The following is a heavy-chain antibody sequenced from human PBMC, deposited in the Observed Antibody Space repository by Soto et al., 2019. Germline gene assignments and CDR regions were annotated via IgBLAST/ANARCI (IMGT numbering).Heavy chain of an antibody. D-gene: IGHD3-22*01. V-gene: IGHV4-31*03. J-gene: IGHJ4*02. CDR2: IYYSGST. Sequence: SETLSLTCTVSGGSISSGGYYWSWIRQHPGKGLEWIGYIYYSGSTYYNPSLKSRVTISVDTSKNQFSLKLSSVTAADTAVYYCARVWAYYYDSSGCTFDYWGQGTLVTVSS. CDR3: ARVWAYYYDSSGCTFDY. CDR1: GGSISSGGYY.